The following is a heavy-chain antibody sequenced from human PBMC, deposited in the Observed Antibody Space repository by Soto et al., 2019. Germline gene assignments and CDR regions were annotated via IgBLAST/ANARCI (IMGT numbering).Heavy chain of an antibody. CDR3: VRGRVSSGWYDY. J-gene: IGHJ4*02. V-gene: IGHV3-66*01. CDR2: IYSGGST. CDR1: GFTVSSNF. D-gene: IGHD6-19*01. Sequence: GGSLRLSCAASGFTVSSNFMSWVRQTPGEGLEWVSVIYSGGSTYYADSVKGRFSISRDNSKNTLYLEMNRLRAEDTAVYYCVRGRVSSGWYDYWGQGTLVTVSS.